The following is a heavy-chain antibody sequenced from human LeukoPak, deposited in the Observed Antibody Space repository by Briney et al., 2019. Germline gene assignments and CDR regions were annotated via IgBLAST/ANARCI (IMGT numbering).Heavy chain of an antibody. CDR2: IYYSGST. CDR3: ARQEFYWYFDL. D-gene: IGHD3-10*01. Sequence: PSETLSLTCTVSGGSISSSSYYWGWIRQPPGKGLEWIGYIYYSGSTNYNPSLKSRVTISVDTSKNQFSLKLNSVTAADTAVYYCARQEFYWYFDLWGRGTLVTVSS. J-gene: IGHJ2*01. V-gene: IGHV4-61*05. CDR1: GGSISSSSYY.